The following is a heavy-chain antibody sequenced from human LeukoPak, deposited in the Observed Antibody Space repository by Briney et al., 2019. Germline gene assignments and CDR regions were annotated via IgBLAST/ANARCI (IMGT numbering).Heavy chain of an antibody. V-gene: IGHV3-74*01. D-gene: IGHD3-10*01. Sequence: PGGSLRLSCAASGFTFNNYWMHWVRHVPGKGLVWVSRINSDGSRTNYVDSAKGRFTISRDNAKNTLFLQMNSLGAEDSAVYYCARGNFYSGSGSSPLDYWGQGTLVTVSS. CDR3: ARGNFYSGSGSSPLDY. CDR2: INSDGSRT. CDR1: GFTFNNYW. J-gene: IGHJ4*02.